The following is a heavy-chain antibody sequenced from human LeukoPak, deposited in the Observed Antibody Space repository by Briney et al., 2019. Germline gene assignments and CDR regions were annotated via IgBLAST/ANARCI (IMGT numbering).Heavy chain of an antibody. CDR1: GFTFSSYW. CDR3: ARVIGGYSYGNPDY. J-gene: IGHJ4*02. D-gene: IGHD5-18*01. V-gene: IGHV3-74*01. CDR2: INSDGSST. Sequence: GGSLRLSCAASGFTFSSYWMHWVRQAPGKGLVWVSRINSDGSSTSYADSVKGRFTISRDNAKNTLYLQMNSLRAEDTAVYYCARVIGGYSYGNPDYWGQGTLVTVSS.